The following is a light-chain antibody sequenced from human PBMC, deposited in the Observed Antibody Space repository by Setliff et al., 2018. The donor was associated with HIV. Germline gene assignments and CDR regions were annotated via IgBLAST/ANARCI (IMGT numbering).Light chain of an antibody. CDR1: SSSIGSNT. J-gene: IGLJ1*01. CDR2: EVN. CDR3: ASYAGTTHPYV. V-gene: IGLV1-44*01. Sequence: QSVLTQPPSASETPGQRVTISCSGSSSSIGSNTVNWYQQLPGTAPKLLIYEVNQRPSGVPDRFSGSKSGNTASLTVSGLQTEDEANYYCASYAGTTHPYVFGTGTKVTVL.